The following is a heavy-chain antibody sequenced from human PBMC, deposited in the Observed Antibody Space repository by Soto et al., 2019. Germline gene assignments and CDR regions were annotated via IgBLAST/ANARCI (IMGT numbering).Heavy chain of an antibody. J-gene: IGHJ4*02. V-gene: IGHV4-31*03. CDR3: AREPSI. CDR2: IYSRGST. Sequence: QVQLQESGPGLVKPSQTLSLTCTVSGGSISRGGSYWNWIRQHPGKGLEWIGYIYSRGSTYYNPSLKSRVTVSGDTSKNQFSLKLSSVTAAVTAMYYCAREPSIWGQGTLVTVSS. CDR1: GGSISRGGSY.